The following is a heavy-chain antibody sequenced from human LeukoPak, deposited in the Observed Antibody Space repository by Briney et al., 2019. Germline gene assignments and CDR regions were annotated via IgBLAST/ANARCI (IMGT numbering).Heavy chain of an antibody. J-gene: IGHJ5*02. V-gene: IGHV4-59*01. Sequence: KPSQTLSLTCTVSGGSISIYYWSWIRQPPGKGLEWIGYIYYRGSTNYNPSLKSRVTISVDTSKNQFSLKLSSVTAADTADYYCARDIDSSGYYYDGGWFDPWGQGTLVTVSS. D-gene: IGHD3-22*01. CDR3: ARDIDSSGYYYDGGWFDP. CDR1: GGSISIYY. CDR2: IYYRGST.